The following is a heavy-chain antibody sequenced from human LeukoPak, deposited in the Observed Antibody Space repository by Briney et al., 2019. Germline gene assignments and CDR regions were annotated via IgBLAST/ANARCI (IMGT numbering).Heavy chain of an antibody. CDR3: ARGLIAAGTGVGY. V-gene: IGHV4-39*07. J-gene: IGHJ4*02. CDR2: IYYSGNT. CDR1: GGSISSHSYY. D-gene: IGHD6-13*01. Sequence: PSETLSLTCTVSGGSISSHSYYWGWIRQPPGKGLEWIGSIYYSGNTYYNPSLKSRVTISVDTSKNQFSLKLNSVTAADTAVYYCARGLIAAGTGVGYWGQGTLVTVSS.